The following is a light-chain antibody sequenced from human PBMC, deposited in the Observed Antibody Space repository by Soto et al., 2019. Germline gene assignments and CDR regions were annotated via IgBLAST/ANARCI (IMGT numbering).Light chain of an antibody. Sequence: QSVLTQPPSVSGAPGQRVTIXCTGSSSNIGAGYDVHWYQQLPGTAPKLLIYGNSNRPSGVPDRFSGSKSGTSASLAITGLQAEDEADYYCQSYDSSLSGSVFGGGTKVTVL. J-gene: IGLJ2*01. CDR1: SSNIGAGYD. V-gene: IGLV1-40*01. CDR2: GNS. CDR3: QSYDSSLSGSV.